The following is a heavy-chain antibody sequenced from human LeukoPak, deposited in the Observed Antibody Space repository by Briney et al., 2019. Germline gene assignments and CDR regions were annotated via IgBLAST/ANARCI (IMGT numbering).Heavy chain of an antibody. J-gene: IGHJ3*02. Sequence: GGSLRLSCAASEVTVTNNYMSWVRQAPGKGLQWVSVIYPGGNIYYADSVKGRFIISRDNSKNTLSLQMNSLTADDTAVYYCVRGPRYYDDSGFHYGVFDIWGQGTMVTVSS. CDR2: IYPGGNI. V-gene: IGHV3-53*01. D-gene: IGHD3-16*01. CDR1: EVTVTNNY. CDR3: VRGPRYYDDSGFHYGVFDI.